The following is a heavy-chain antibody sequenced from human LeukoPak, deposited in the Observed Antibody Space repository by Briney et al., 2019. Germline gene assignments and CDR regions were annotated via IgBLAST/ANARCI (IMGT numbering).Heavy chain of an antibody. J-gene: IGHJ6*03. CDR1: GFTFSTYS. Sequence: GGSLRLSCAASGFTFSTYSMNWVRQAPGKGLEWVSYISVTTRTIHYADSVKGRFTISRDNAKNSLYLQMNSLRAEDAAVYYCARSAPTVRGVIESIYMDVWGKGTTVTVSS. CDR3: ARSAPTVRGVIESIYMDV. D-gene: IGHD3-10*01. V-gene: IGHV3-48*01. CDR2: ISVTTRTI.